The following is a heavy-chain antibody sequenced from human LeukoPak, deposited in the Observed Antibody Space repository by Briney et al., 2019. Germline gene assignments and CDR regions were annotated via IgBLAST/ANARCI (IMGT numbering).Heavy chain of an antibody. CDR3: ANLVVTATPLDY. Sequence: GGSLRLSCVASGFTFSSYAMSWVRQAPGKGLEWVSSLSGSGGSTYYGDSVKGRFTISRDNSKNTLYLQMNSLRAEDTAVYYCANLVVTATPLDYWGQGTLVTVSS. D-gene: IGHD2-21*02. V-gene: IGHV3-23*01. J-gene: IGHJ4*02. CDR1: GFTFSSYA. CDR2: LSGSGGST.